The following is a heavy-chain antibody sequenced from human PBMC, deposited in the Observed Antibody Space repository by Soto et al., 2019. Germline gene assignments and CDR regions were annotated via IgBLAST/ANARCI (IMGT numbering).Heavy chain of an antibody. J-gene: IGHJ4*02. CDR2: ISHDGSTT. D-gene: IGHD5-12*01. V-gene: IGHV3-74*01. CDR1: GFTFRNFW. CDR3: SDSWLPTSY. Sequence: GESLRLSCAASGFTFRNFWMHWVRQAPGKGLVWVSRISHDGSTTNYADSVKGRFTISRDNAKSTLYMQMNSLIAVDTAVYYCSDSWLPTSYWGLVTPVSVS.